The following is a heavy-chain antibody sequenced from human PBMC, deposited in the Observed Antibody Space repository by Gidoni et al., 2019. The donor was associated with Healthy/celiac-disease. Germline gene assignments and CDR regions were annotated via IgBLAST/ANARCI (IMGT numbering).Heavy chain of an antibody. D-gene: IGHD1-26*01. CDR3: ARDGPPYAGATPGAFDI. V-gene: IGHV3-66*02. CDR1: GFTVSSNY. CDR2: IYSGGST. Sequence: EVQLVESGGGLVQPGGSLRLSCAASGFTVSSNYMSWVRQAPGKGLEWVSVIYSGGSTYYADSVKGRFTISRDNSKNTLYLQMNSLRAEDTAVYYCARDGPPYAGATPGAFDIWGQGTMVTVSS. J-gene: IGHJ3*02.